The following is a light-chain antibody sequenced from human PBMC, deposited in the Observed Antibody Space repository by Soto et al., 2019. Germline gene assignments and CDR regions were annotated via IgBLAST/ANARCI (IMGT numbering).Light chain of an antibody. CDR1: QDIGIY. CDR3: QQLSSYPVT. J-gene: IGKJ1*01. V-gene: IGKV1-9*01. Sequence: IQLPQSPSSLSASVGDRVTITGRASQDIGIYLAWYQQKPGKAPNLLIYAASSLQRGVPSRFSGSGSGTDFTLTIRSLQPEDFATYHCQQLSSYPVTFGQGNKVDIK. CDR2: AAS.